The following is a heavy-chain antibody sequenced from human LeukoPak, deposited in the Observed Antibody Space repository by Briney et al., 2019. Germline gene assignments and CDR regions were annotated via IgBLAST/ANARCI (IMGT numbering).Heavy chain of an antibody. Sequence: GGCLRLSCAASGLTFSSYAMSWVRQVPGKGLEWVSGISGSGGSTTYYADSVKGRFTISRDNSKNTLYLQMNSLRADDTAVYYCAKGWWLDYWGQGTPVTVSS. J-gene: IGHJ4*02. V-gene: IGHV3-23*01. CDR3: AKGWWLDY. CDR2: ISGSGGST. D-gene: IGHD2-15*01. CDR1: GLTFSSYA.